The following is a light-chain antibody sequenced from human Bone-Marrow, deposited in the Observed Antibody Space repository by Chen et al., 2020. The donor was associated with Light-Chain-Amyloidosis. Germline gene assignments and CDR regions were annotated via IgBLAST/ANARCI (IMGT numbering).Light chain of an antibody. V-gene: IGLV2-14*01. CDR3: SSFTSSSSYV. J-gene: IGLJ1*01. CDR2: SVS. Sequence: QSALTQPASVSGSPGQSITISCTGTSGDVGTYNYVSWYQQHPGQAPKVMIYSVSNRPSGVSNRFSGSKSANPASLTLSGLQAEDEADYSCSSFTSSSSYVFGPGTKVTVL. CDR1: SGDVGTYNY.